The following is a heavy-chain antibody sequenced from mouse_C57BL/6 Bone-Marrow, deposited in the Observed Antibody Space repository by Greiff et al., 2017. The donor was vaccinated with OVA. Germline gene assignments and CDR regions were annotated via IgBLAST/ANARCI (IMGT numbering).Heavy chain of an antibody. J-gene: IGHJ2*01. CDR2: IDPNSGGT. Sequence: QVQLQQPGAELVKPGASVKLSCKASGYTFTSYWMHWVKQRPGRGLEWIGRIDPNSGGTKYNGKFKSKATLTVDKPSSTAYMQLISLTSEDSAVYYCASQEVYGNYYFDYWGQGTTLTVSS. CDR3: ASQEVYGNYYFDY. CDR1: GYTFTSYW. V-gene: IGHV1-72*01. D-gene: IGHD2-1*01.